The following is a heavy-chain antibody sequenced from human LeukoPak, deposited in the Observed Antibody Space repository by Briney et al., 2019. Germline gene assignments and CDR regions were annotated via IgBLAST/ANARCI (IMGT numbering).Heavy chain of an antibody. Sequence: SETLSLTCNVSGDSLTSNFWSWIRQTPGKGLEWIGYVFHSGTTNYSPSLKSRVTIFLDTSKKQIYLRLASVTAADTALYYCARRMATVTDAFDIWGRGTMVSVSS. J-gene: IGHJ3*02. CDR3: ARRMATVTDAFDI. CDR1: GDSLTSNF. V-gene: IGHV4-59*08. D-gene: IGHD5-24*01. CDR2: VFHSGTT.